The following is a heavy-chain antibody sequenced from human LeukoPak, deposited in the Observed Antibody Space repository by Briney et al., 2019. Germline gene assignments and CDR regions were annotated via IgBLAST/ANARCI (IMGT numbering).Heavy chain of an antibody. CDR3: AKLKTPPMVRGVKADAFDI. CDR2: ISGSGGST. CDR1: GFTFSSYA. D-gene: IGHD3-10*01. V-gene: IGHV3-23*01. Sequence: GGSLRLSCAASGFTFSSYAMSWVRQAPGKGLEWVSAISGSGGSTCYADSVKGRFTISRDNSKNTLYLQMNSLRAEDTAVYYCAKLKTPPMVRGVKADAFDIWGQGTMVTVSS. J-gene: IGHJ3*02.